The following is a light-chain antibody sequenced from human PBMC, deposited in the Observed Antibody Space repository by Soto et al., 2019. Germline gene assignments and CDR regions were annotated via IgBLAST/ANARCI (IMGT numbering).Light chain of an antibody. J-gene: IGLJ3*02. V-gene: IGLV4-69*01. Sequence: QLVLTQSPSASASLGASVKLTCTLSSGHSTYAIAWHQQQPEKGPRYLMKLNSDGSHNKRAGIPDRFSGSSSGAERYLTISSLQSEDEADYYCQTWGTGIWVFGGGTKLTVL. CDR3: QTWGTGIWV. CDR2: LNSDGSH. CDR1: SGHSTYA.